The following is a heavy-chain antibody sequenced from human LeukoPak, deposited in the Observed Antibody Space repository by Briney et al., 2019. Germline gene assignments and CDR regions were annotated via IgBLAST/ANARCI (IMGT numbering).Heavy chain of an antibody. CDR3: ARASKLRPDY. CDR1: GGSISNYY. CDR2: IYYSGST. D-gene: IGHD2-15*01. Sequence: SETLSLTCTVSGGSISNYYWSWIRQPPGKGLEWIGYIYYSGSTNYNPSLKSRVTISVDTSKNQFSLKLSSVTAADTAVYYCARASKLRPDYWGQGTLVTVSS. V-gene: IGHV4-59*01. J-gene: IGHJ4*02.